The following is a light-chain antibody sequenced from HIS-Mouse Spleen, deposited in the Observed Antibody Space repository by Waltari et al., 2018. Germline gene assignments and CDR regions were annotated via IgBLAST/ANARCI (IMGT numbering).Light chain of an antibody. CDR2: DVS. Sequence: QSALTQPASVSGSPGQSITISCTGTSSHVGGYNYVPCYQQHPGQAPKPMIYDVSNRPSVVSNRFSGSKSGNTASLTISGLQAEDEADYYCSSYTSSSFNVVFGGGTKLTVL. CDR3: SSYTSSSFNVV. J-gene: IGLJ2*01. CDR1: SSHVGGYNY. V-gene: IGLV2-14*03.